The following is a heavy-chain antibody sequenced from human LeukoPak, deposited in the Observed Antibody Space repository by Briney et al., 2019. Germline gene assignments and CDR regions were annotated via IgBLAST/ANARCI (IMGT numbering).Heavy chain of an antibody. CDR3: VKDFGGELDS. CDR2: INEDGGDT. J-gene: IGHJ5*01. V-gene: IGHV3-74*01. CDR1: RFNVNNYW. D-gene: IGHD3-10*01. Sequence: GGSLRLSCAASRFNVNNYWMHWVRQAPGKGLVWVSRINEDGGDTSYATSVRGRFTIFRDSVENTLHLQMNSLRAEDTAVYYCVKDFGGELDSWGQGTLVTVSS.